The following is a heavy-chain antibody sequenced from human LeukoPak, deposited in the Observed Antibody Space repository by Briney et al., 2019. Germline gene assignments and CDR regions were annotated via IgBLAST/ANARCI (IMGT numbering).Heavy chain of an antibody. V-gene: IGHV1-2*06. CDR1: GYTFTGYY. D-gene: IGHD5-24*01. CDR2: INPYSGGT. J-gene: IGHJ4*02. Sequence: ASVKVSCKASGYTFTGYYMHWVRQAPGQGLEWMGRINPYSGGTNYAQKFQGRVTMTRDTSISTAYMELSRLRSDDTAVYYCARVSRRDGYNLGYWGQGTLVTVSS. CDR3: ARVSRRDGYNLGY.